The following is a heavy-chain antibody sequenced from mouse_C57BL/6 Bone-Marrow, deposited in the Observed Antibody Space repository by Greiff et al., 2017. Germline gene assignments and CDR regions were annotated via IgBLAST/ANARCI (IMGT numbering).Heavy chain of an antibody. CDR2: IDPSDSYT. CDR1: GYTFTSYW. CDR3: ARGVPFDY. V-gene: IGHV1-59*01. Sequence: VQLQQPGAELVRPGTSVKLSCKASGYTFTSYWMHWVKQRPGQGLEWIGVIDPSDSYTNYNQKFKGKATLTVDTSSSTAYMQLSSLTSEDSAVYYCARGVPFDYWGQGTNLTVSS. J-gene: IGHJ2*01.